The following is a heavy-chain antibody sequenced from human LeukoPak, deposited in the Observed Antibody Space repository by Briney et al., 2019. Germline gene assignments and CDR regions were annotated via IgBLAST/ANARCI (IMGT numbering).Heavy chain of an antibody. CDR1: GHTFSEHY. CDR3: AKVAGDRMDY. D-gene: IGHD6-13*01. CDR2: ISANTGKT. V-gene: IGHV1-18*04. Sequence: ASVKISCKASGHTFSEHYMHWVRQAPGHGLEWMGWISANTGKTDYARKFQGRVTMTTDTSTSTAYMELRSLRPDDTAVYYCAKVAGDRMDYWGQGTLLTVSS. J-gene: IGHJ4*02.